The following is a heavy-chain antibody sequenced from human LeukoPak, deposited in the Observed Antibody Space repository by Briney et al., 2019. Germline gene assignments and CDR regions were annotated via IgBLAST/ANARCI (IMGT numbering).Heavy chain of an antibody. D-gene: IGHD5-18*01. CDR3: ARVDTAMSAFDP. J-gene: IGHJ5*02. Sequence: SETLSLTCAVYGGSFSGYYWSWIRQPPGKGLEWIGQINHSGTTNYNPSLKSRVTISVDTSKNQLSLKLSSVTAADTAVHYCARVDTAMSAFDPWGQGTLVTVSS. CDR1: GGSFSGYY. V-gene: IGHV4-34*01. CDR2: INHSGTT.